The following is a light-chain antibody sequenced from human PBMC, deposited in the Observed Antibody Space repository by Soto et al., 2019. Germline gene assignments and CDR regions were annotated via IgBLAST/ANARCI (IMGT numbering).Light chain of an antibody. V-gene: IGKV1-5*01. Sequence: QSPATLAASIGDRVTITCRASQSISSWLAWYQQKPGKAPKLLIYDASSLESGVPSRFSGGGSGTEFTLTISSLQPDDFATYYCQQYNIYWTFGQGTKVDIK. CDR3: QQYNIYWT. J-gene: IGKJ1*01. CDR2: DAS. CDR1: QSISSW.